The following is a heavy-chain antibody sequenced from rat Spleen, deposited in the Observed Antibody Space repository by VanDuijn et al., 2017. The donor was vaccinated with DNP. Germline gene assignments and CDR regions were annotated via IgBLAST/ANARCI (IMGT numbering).Heavy chain of an antibody. V-gene: IGHV5-31*01. J-gene: IGHJ2*01. CDR2: ITNTGGST. Sequence: EVQLVESGGGLVQPGRSLKLSCVASGFTFSTYWMYWIRQAPGKGLEWVASITNTGGSTYYLDSVKGRFTISRDNAKSTLYLQMNSLRSEDTATYYCRTGSDYWGQGVMVTVSS. CDR3: RTGSDY. CDR1: GFTFSTYW. D-gene: IGHD5-1*01.